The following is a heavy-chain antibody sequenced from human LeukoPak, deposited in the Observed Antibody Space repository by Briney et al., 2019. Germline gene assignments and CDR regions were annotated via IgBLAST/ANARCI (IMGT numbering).Heavy chain of an antibody. CDR3: ARRGRVGGNSLYYFDY. J-gene: IGHJ4*02. V-gene: IGHV3-53*01. CDR1: GFTVSSNY. D-gene: IGHD1-26*01. Sequence: GGSLRLSCAASGFTVSSNYMSWVRQAPGKGLEWVSVIYSGGSTYYADSVKDRFTVSRDNSKNTLYLQMNSLRAEDTAVYYCARRGRVGGNSLYYFDYWGQGTLVTVSS. CDR2: IYSGGST.